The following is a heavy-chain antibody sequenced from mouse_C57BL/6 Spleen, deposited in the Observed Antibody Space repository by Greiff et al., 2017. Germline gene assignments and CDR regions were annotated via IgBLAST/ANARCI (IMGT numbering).Heavy chain of an antibody. D-gene: IGHD1-1*01. Sequence: QVQLQQSGPELVKPGASVKLSCKASGYTFTSYVINWVKQRPGQGLEWIGWIYSRDGSTKFNEKFKGKATLTVDTSSSTAYKRLHSLTSEDSAVYFCARGTTVVATDFDVWGTGTTVTVSS. CDR3: ARGTTVVATDFDV. CDR1: GYTFTSYV. V-gene: IGHV1-85*01. J-gene: IGHJ1*03. CDR2: IYSRDGST.